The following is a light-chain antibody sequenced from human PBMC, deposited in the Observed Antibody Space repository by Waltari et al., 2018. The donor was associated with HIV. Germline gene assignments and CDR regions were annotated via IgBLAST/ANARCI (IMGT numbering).Light chain of an antibody. Sequence: QSALTQPPSASGSPGQSVTISCTGTSSAVGGYAYVSWYQQHPGKAPKLMISEVNKRPSGVPDRFSGSRSGNTASLTVSGLQAEDEAHYYCSSYAGRNTLLFGGGTKLTVL. V-gene: IGLV2-8*01. CDR1: SSAVGGYAY. CDR3: SSYAGRNTLL. J-gene: IGLJ2*01. CDR2: EVN.